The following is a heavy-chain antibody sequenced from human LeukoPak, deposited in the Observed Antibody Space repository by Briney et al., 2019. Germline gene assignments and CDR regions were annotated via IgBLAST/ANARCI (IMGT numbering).Heavy chain of an antibody. CDR1: GCTFSNFE. J-gene: IGHJ4*02. CDR3: ASPRAVTFDF. CDR2: ISSRAGII. Sequence: PGGSLRLSCAASGCTFSNFEMNWVRQAPGKGLEWISYISSRAGIIHYADSVKGRFTISRDNAKNSLYLQMNSLRAEDTAVYYCASPRAVTFDFWGQGTLVTVSS. D-gene: IGHD4-23*01. V-gene: IGHV3-48*03.